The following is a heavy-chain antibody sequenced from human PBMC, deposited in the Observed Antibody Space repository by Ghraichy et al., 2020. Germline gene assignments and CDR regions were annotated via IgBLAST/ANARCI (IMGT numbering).Heavy chain of an antibody. Sequence: GGSLRLSCTASGFTFGDAAMSWFRQAPGKGLEWVGFIRSKTHGETTDYAASVKGRFSISRDDSIRFAYLQMNSLKTEDTAIYYCTRVSTGNTIDIWGRGTLVTVSS. J-gene: IGHJ3*02. CDR2: IRSKTHGETT. D-gene: IGHD5/OR15-5a*01. V-gene: IGHV3-49*03. CDR3: TRVSTGNTIDI. CDR1: GFTFGDAA.